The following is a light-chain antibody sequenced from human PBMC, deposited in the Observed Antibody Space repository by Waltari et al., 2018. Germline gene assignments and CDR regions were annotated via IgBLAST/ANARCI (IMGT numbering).Light chain of an antibody. CDR3: ASYRDTGTPWV. Sequence: QSALTQPASVSGSPGQSIAISCTGTSSDVGGYNYVSWYQQHPGKAPKLMISNVSNRPSGVSNRFSCSKSGNTASLTISGLQAEDEGDYYCASYRDTGTPWVFGGGTKVTVL. CDR2: NVS. V-gene: IGLV2-14*01. CDR1: SSDVGGYNY. J-gene: IGLJ3*02.